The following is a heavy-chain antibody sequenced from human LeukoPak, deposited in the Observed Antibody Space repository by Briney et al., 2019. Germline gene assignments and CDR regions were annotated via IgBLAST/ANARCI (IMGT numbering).Heavy chain of an antibody. CDR3: ARGLIWLRSDVYFDY. D-gene: IGHD5-12*01. CDR2: IIPIFGTA. Sequence: SVKVSCKASGGTFSSYAISWMRQAPGQGLEWMGGIIPIFGTANYAQKFQGRVTITADESTSTAYMELSSLRSEDTAVYYCARGLIWLRSDVYFDYWGQGTLVTVSS. CDR1: GGTFSSYA. J-gene: IGHJ4*02. V-gene: IGHV1-69*13.